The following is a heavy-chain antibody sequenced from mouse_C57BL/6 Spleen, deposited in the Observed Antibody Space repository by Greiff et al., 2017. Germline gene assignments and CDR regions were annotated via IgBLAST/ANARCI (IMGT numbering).Heavy chain of an antibody. Sequence: QVQLQQPGAELVKPGASVKLSCKASGYTFTSYWMQWVKQRPGQGLEWIGEIDPSDSYTNYNQKFKGKATLTVDTSSSTAYMQLSSLTSEDAAVYSGGRLDDHDTGFAYWGQGTLVTVSA. CDR3: GRLDDHDTGFAY. CDR1: GYTFTSYW. J-gene: IGHJ3*01. D-gene: IGHD2-4*01. CDR2: IDPSDSYT. V-gene: IGHV1-50*01.